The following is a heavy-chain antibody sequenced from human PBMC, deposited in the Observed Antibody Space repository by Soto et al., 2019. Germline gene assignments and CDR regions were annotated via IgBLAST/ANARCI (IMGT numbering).Heavy chain of an antibody. CDR1: GGTFSSYA. CDR3: ARGRWELLNYYYYYGMDV. D-gene: IGHD1-26*01. CDR2: IIPIFGTA. Sequence: QVQLVQSGAGVKKPGSSVKVSCKASGGTFSSYAISWVRQAPGQGLEWMGGIIPIFGTANYAQKFQGRVTITADESTSTAYMELSSLRSEDTAVYYCARGRWELLNYYYYYGMDVWGQGTTVTVSS. V-gene: IGHV1-69*01. J-gene: IGHJ6*02.